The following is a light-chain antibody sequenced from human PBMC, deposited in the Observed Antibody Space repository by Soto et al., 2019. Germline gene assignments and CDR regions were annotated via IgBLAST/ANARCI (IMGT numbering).Light chain of an antibody. CDR1: SSDVGGYNH. Sequence: QSALTQPASVSGSPGQSITISCTGTSSDVGGYNHVSWYQHSPGKAPKLILFAVSDRPSGVSHRFSGSKSGNTASLTISGLPAEDEADYYCCSYTSLRTVVFGGGTQLTVL. CDR3: CSYTSLRTVV. CDR2: AVS. J-gene: IGLJ7*01. V-gene: IGLV2-14*01.